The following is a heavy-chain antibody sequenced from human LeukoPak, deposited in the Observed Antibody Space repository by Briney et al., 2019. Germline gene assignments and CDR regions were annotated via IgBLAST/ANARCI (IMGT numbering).Heavy chain of an antibody. Sequence: ASVKVSCKASGYTFTGYYMHWVRQAPGQGLEWMGWINPNSGGTNYAQKFQGRVTMTRDTSISTAYMELSRLRSDDTAEYYCARGSYYDSSGYADYWGQGTLVTVSS. D-gene: IGHD3-22*01. CDR2: INPNSGGT. V-gene: IGHV1-2*02. CDR1: GYTFTGYY. CDR3: ARGSYYDSSGYADY. J-gene: IGHJ4*02.